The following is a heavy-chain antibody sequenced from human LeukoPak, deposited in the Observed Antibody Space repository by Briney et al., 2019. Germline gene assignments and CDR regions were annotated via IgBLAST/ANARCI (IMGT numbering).Heavy chain of an antibody. Sequence: SETLSLTCTVSGGSISSYYWSWIRQPPGKGLEWIGYIYYSGSTNYNPSLKSRVTISVDTSKNQFSLKLSSVTAADTAVYYCARGGTVRNGMDVWGQGTTATVSS. CDR2: IYYSGST. D-gene: IGHD1-26*01. V-gene: IGHV4-59*01. J-gene: IGHJ6*02. CDR3: ARGGTVRNGMDV. CDR1: GGSISSYY.